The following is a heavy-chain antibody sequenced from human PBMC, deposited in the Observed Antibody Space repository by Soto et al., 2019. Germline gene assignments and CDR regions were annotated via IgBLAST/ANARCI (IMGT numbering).Heavy chain of an antibody. CDR2: ISSTSMFI. J-gene: IGHJ4*02. CDR1: GFTFDDYA. V-gene: IGHV3-21*01. CDR3: ARNREDGYKSDY. Sequence: GGSLRLSCAASGFTFDDYAMHWVRQAPGKGLEWVSYISSTSMFISYADSVKGRFTISRDNAKNSLYLQMNSLRDEDTAVYFCARNREDGYKSDYWGQGTLVTVSS. D-gene: IGHD5-12*01.